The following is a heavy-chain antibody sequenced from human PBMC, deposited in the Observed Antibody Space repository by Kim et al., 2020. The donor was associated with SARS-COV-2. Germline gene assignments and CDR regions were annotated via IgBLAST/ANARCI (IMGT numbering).Heavy chain of an antibody. Sequence: GGSLRLSCAASGFTFSGYEMNWVRQAPGKGLEWVSYITSSGGTIYYADSVKGRFTISRDNAKNSLYLQMNSLRAEDTAVYYCARARARISIFGVVPPGFDYWGQGTLVTVSS. D-gene: IGHD3-3*01. J-gene: IGHJ4*02. CDR1: GFTFSGYE. V-gene: IGHV3-48*03. CDR3: ARARARISIFGVVPPGFDY. CDR2: ITSSGGTI.